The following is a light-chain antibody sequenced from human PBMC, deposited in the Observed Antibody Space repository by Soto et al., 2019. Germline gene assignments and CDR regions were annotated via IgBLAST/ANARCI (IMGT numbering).Light chain of an antibody. J-gene: IGLJ1*01. Sequence: QSVLTRPASVSGSPGQSITISCTGTGSDVGGYEYVSWYQQHPGKVPKLMIYEVSDRPSGVSTRFSGSKSGNTASLTISGLQAEDEADYYCASYTSTYTYVFGSGTKV. CDR2: EVS. CDR1: GSDVGGYEY. V-gene: IGLV2-14*01. CDR3: ASYTSTYTYV.